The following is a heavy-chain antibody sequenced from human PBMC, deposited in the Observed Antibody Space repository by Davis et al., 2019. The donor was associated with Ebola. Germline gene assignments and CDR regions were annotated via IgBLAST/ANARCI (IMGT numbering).Heavy chain of an antibody. D-gene: IGHD1-1*01. CDR2: ITTDGGST. J-gene: IGHJ4*02. Sequence: ETLSLTCAVYGGSFSGYYWSWVRQAPGKGLEWVSTITTDGGSTFYADSVKGRFTISRDNSKNTVFLQMTSLRAEDTAVYYCAKRTAGSQAFVDYWGQGTLVTVSS. V-gene: IGHV3-23*01. CDR3: AKRTAGSQAFVDY. CDR1: GGSFSGYY.